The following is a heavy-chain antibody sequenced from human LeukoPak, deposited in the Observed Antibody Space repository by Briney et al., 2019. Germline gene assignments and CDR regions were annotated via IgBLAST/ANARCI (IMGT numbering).Heavy chain of an antibody. CDR3: AGWVYGSGSRGYYFDY. V-gene: IGHV4-30-2*01. Sequence: PSQTLSLTCAVSGGSINSGGYSWSWIRQPPGQGLEWIGYIYHSASTYYNPSLKSRVTISVDRDKNQFSLKLSSVTAADTAVYYCAGWVYGSGSRGYYFDYWGQGTLVTVSS. CDR1: GGSINSGGYS. D-gene: IGHD3-10*01. J-gene: IGHJ4*02. CDR2: IYHSAST.